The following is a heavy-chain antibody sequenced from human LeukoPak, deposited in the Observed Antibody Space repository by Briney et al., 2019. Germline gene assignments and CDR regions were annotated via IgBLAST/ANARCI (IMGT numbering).Heavy chain of an antibody. CDR2: ISGSGGST. V-gene: IGHV3-23*01. CDR1: GFTFSSYA. Sequence: GGSLILSCAASGFTFSSYAMSWVRQAPGKGLEWVSAISGSGGSTYYADSVKGRFTISRDNSKNTLYLQMNSLRAEDTAVYYCAKDVDMGDPTSPIDYWGQGTLVTVSS. CDR3: AKDVDMGDPTSPIDY. J-gene: IGHJ4*02. D-gene: IGHD2-21*02.